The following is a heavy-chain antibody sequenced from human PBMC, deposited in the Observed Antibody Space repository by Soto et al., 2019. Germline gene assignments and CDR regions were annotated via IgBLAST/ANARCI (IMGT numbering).Heavy chain of an antibody. Sequence: GGSLRLSCAASGFTFDDYAMHWVRQAPGKGLEWVPGISWNSGSIGYADSVKGRFTISRDNAKYSLYLQMNSLRAEDTALYYCAKDADSSGWYGGALDYWGQGTLVTVSS. V-gene: IGHV3-9*01. CDR3: AKDADSSGWYGGALDY. J-gene: IGHJ4*02. CDR2: ISWNSGSI. D-gene: IGHD6-19*01. CDR1: GFTFDDYA.